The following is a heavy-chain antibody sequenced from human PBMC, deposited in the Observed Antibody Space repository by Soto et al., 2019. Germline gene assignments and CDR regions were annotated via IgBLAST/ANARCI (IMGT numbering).Heavy chain of an antibody. CDR2: ISGSGGST. CDR1: GFTFSSYA. CDR3: AKARITIFGVVISASYYDMDV. J-gene: IGHJ6*03. D-gene: IGHD3-3*01. Sequence: EVQLLESGGGLVQPGGSLRLSCAASGFTFSSYAMSWVRQAPGKGLEWVSAISGSGGSTYYADSVKGRFTISRDNSKNTLYLQMKSLRAEDTAVYYCAKARITIFGVVISASYYDMDVWGKGTTVTVSS. V-gene: IGHV3-23*01.